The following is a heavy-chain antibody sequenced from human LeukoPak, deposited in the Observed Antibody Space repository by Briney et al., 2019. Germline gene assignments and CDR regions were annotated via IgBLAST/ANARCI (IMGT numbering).Heavy chain of an antibody. V-gene: IGHV4-30-2*01. Sequence: PSETLSLTCTVSGGSISSGGYYWSWIRQPPGKGLEWIGYIYHSGSTYYNPSLKSRVTISVDRSKNQFSLKLNSVTAADTAVYYCARGGYYYMDDWGKGTTVTVSS. CDR2: IYHSGST. CDR3: ARGGYYYMDD. J-gene: IGHJ6*03. CDR1: GGSISSGGYY.